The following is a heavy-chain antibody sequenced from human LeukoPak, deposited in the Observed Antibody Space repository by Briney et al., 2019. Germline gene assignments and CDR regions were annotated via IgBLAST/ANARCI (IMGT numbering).Heavy chain of an antibody. CDR1: GGSISSSNW. CDR2: IYHSGTT. V-gene: IGHV4-4*02. J-gene: IGHJ4*02. Sequence: SETLSLTCGVSGGSISSSNWWSWVRQPPGKGLEWIGEIYHSGTTNYNPSLKSRVTISVDKSKNQFSLKLSSVTAADTAVYYCARKAYDGSRTFDYWGQGALVTVSS. D-gene: IGHD4-23*01. CDR3: ARKAYDGSRTFDY.